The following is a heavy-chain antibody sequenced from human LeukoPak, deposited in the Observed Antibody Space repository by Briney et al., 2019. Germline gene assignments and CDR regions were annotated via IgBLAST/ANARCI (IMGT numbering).Heavy chain of an antibody. CDR3: ARAAYRSSTNCYGFDY. CDR2: VNHSGST. Sequence: SETLSLTCSVYGGSFSAFYWNWIRQPPGKGLEWVGEVNHSGSTYYNPSFKSRVTFSVDTSKKQFSLKLSSVTAADTAVYYCARAAYRSSTNCYGFDYWGQGTLVTVSS. CDR1: GGSFSAFY. V-gene: IGHV4-34*01. D-gene: IGHD2-2*01. J-gene: IGHJ4*02.